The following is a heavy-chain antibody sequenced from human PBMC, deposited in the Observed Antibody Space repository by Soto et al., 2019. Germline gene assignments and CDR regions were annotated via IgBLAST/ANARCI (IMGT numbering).Heavy chain of an antibody. CDR1: GGTFSRYS. V-gene: IGHV1-69*13. CDR3: AREDRDRETGLVPAAIDGMDV. J-gene: IGHJ6*02. Sequence: GPSVKVSCKASGGTFSRYSITWVRQAPGHGLEWIGRIIPIFGIPTYAQKFQGRVTFTADESTSTAYMELSSLRSDDTAVYYCAREDRDRETGLVPAAIDGMDVWGQGTTVTVSS. D-gene: IGHD2-2*01. CDR2: IIPIFGIP.